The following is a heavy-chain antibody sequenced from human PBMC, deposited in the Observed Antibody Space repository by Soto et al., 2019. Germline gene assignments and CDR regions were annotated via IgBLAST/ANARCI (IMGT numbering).Heavy chain of an antibody. Sequence: SETLSLTCTVSGGPISSYYWSWIRQPPGKGLEWIGYIYYSGSTNYNPSLKSRVTISVDTSKNQFSLKLSSVTAADTAVYYCARDDSSSSADNWFDPWGQGTLVTVSS. CDR1: GGPISSYY. J-gene: IGHJ5*02. V-gene: IGHV4-59*01. D-gene: IGHD6-6*01. CDR3: ARDDSSSSADNWFDP. CDR2: IYYSGST.